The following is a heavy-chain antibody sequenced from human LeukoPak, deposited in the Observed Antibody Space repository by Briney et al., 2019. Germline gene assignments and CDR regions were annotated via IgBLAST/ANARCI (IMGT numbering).Heavy chain of an antibody. V-gene: IGHV1-69-2*01. CDR3: ATAITMVRGVIQDY. D-gene: IGHD3-10*01. CDR2: VDPEDGET. Sequence: ASVKVSCKVSGYTFTDYYMHWVQQAPGKGLEWMGLVDPEDGETIYAAKFQGRVTITADTSTDTAYMELSSLRSEDTAVYYCATAITMVRGVIQDYWGQGTLVTVSS. CDR1: GYTFTDYY. J-gene: IGHJ4*02.